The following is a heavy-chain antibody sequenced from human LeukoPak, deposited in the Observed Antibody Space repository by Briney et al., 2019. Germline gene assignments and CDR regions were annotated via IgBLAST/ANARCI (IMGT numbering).Heavy chain of an antibody. Sequence: PGGSLRLSCAASGFNFNIFDMYWVRQSPGKGLEYVSSITANGLGTYYASSVKGRFTISRDNSQNTVFLQMGSLRSEDMAVYYCARARGYCNGGSCYYFDFWGQGTLVTVPP. CDR2: ITANGLGT. D-gene: IGHD2-15*01. V-gene: IGHV3-64*01. CDR1: GFNFNIFD. J-gene: IGHJ4*02. CDR3: ARARGYCNGGSCYYFDF.